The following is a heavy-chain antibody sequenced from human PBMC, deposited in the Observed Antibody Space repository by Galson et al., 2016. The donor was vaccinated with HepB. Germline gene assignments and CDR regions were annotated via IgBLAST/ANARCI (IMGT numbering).Heavy chain of an antibody. CDR2: IEIEYDS. Sequence: SLRLSCAVSGFTVSSHDMTWVRQAPGKGLESVSVIEIEYDSYYADSVKGRFTVSKDNSKNTFYLQMNSLRAEDTAVYYCVSWISLVGYWGQGTLVTVSS. J-gene: IGHJ4*02. D-gene: IGHD2-2*03. CDR1: GFTVSSHD. CDR3: VSWISLVGY. V-gene: IGHV3-53*01.